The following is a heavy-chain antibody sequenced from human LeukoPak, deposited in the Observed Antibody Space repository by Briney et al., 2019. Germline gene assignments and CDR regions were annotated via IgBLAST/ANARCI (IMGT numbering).Heavy chain of an antibody. Sequence: ASVKVSCKASGYTFTSYFMHWVRQAPGQGLEWMGIINPSGGSTSYAQKFQGRVTMTRDTSTSTVYMELSSLRSEDTAVYYCARAVEWLNWFDPWGQGTLVTVSS. J-gene: IGHJ5*02. D-gene: IGHD3-3*01. CDR3: ARAVEWLNWFDP. CDR2: INPSGGST. CDR1: GYTFTSYF. V-gene: IGHV1-46*01.